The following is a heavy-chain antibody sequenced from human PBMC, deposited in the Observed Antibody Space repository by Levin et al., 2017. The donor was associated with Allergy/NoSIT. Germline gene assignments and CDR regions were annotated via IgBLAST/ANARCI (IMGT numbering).Heavy chain of an antibody. D-gene: IGHD1-1*01. CDR3: ARRGTRDYYYYMDV. CDR1: GYSFTSYW. V-gene: IGHV5-51*01. Sequence: KCGESLKISCQGSGYSFTSYWIGWVRQMPGKGLGWMGIIYPGDSDTRYSPSFQGQVTISADKSISTAYLQWSSLKASDTAIYYCARRGTRDYYYYMDVWGKGTTVTVSS. J-gene: IGHJ6*03. CDR2: IYPGDSDT.